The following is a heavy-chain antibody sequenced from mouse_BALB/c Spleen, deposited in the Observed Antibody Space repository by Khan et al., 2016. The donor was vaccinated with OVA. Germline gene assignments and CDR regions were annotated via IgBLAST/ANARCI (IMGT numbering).Heavy chain of an antibody. J-gene: IGHJ4*01. Sequence: EVKLLESGPGLVKPSQSLSLTCTVTGYSITSDYAWDWIRQFPGNKLEWMGYISYSGYTSYNPSPTSRISISRDTSKNQFFLQLTSVTTEDTATYYCARKNYYGYAMDYWGQGTAVTVSS. CDR2: ISYSGYT. CDR1: GYSITSDYA. V-gene: IGHV3-2*02. D-gene: IGHD1-1*01. CDR3: ARKNYYGYAMDY.